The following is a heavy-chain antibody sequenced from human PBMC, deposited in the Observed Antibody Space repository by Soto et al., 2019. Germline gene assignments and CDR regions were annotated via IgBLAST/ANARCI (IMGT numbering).Heavy chain of an antibody. CDR1: GFIFSNYV. CDR3: AKRPRALLTFDY. CDR2: ISDSGGTS. D-gene: IGHD1-26*01. V-gene: IGHV3-23*04. Sequence: EVQLVDSGGGLVQPGRSLRLSCAASGFIFSNYVMSWVRQAPGKGLEWVSSISDSGGTSYDADSVKGRFTISRDNSKNTLNLQMTSLRAEDTAIYYCAKRPRALLTFDYWGQGTLVTVSS. J-gene: IGHJ4*02.